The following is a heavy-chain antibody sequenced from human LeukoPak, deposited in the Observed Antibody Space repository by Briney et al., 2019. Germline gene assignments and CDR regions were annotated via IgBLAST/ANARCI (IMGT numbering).Heavy chain of an antibody. CDR1: EYTFVAYH. CDR2: INPNSGGT. V-gene: IGHV1-2*02. CDR3: ARDVTGDQSWFFDL. Sequence: ASVKVSCKASEYTFVAYHMHWVRQAPGQGLEWMGWINPNSGGTNYAQKFQGRVTMTRDTSISTAYMELIGLRSGDTAVYYCARDVTGDQSWFFDLWGRGTLVTVSS. D-gene: IGHD7-27*01. J-gene: IGHJ2*01.